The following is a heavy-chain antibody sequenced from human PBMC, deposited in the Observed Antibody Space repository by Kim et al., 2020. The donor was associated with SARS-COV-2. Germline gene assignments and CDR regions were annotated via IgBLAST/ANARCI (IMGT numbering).Heavy chain of an antibody. CDR3: VRVGDCSGGSCKGRAFDI. V-gene: IGHV3-30*07. Sequence: KGRFTISRDNSKNTLYLQMNSLRAEDTAVYYCVRVGDCSGGSCKGRAFDIWGHGTMVTVSS. D-gene: IGHD2-15*01. J-gene: IGHJ3*02.